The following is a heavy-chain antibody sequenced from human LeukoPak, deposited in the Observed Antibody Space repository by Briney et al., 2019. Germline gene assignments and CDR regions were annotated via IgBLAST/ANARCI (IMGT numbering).Heavy chain of an antibody. CDR1: GYTFTSYG. Sequence: GASVKVSCKASGYTFTSYGISWVRQAPGQGLEWMGWISAYNGNTNYAQKLQGRVTMTTDTSTSTAYMELRSLRSDDTAVYYCARDRLIAAAALFDYWSQGTLVTVSS. V-gene: IGHV1-18*01. CDR2: ISAYNGNT. CDR3: ARDRLIAAAALFDY. D-gene: IGHD6-13*01. J-gene: IGHJ4*02.